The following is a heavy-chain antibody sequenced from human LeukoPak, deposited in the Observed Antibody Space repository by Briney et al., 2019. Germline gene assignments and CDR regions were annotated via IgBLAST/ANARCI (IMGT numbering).Heavy chain of an antibody. CDR2: INHSGST. J-gene: IGHJ4*02. CDR1: GGSFSGYY. CDR3: ARGGIYGDYAVVKFDY. D-gene: IGHD4-17*01. Sequence: EXLSLTCAVYGGSFSGYYWSWIRQPPGKGLEWIGEINHSGSTNYNTSLKSRVTISVDTSKNQFSLKLSSVTAADTAVYYCARGGIYGDYAVVKFDYWGQGTLVTVSS. V-gene: IGHV4-34*01.